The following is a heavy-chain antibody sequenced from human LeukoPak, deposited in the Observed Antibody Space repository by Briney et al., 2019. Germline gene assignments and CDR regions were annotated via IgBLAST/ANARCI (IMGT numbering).Heavy chain of an antibody. V-gene: IGHV4-34*01. CDR2: ISHSGST. D-gene: IGHD6-19*01. CDR1: SGSLSGYW. J-gene: IGHJ4*02. Sequence: SETLSLTCAVQSGSLSGYWWSWIRQPPGERLQWIGEISHSGSTNYNPSLKSRVTISVDTSKNQFSLKLSSVTAADTAVYYCATHIAVAFDYWGQGTLVTVSS. CDR3: ATHIAVAFDY.